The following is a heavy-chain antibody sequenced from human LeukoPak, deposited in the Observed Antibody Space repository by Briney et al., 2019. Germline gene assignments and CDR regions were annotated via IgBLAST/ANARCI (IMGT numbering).Heavy chain of an antibody. CDR1: GGSISSGRYY. J-gene: IGHJ4*02. CDR3: ARERGGGSSSWFLDY. V-gene: IGHV4-31*03. CDR2: ICYSCST. D-gene: IGHD6-13*01. Sequence: SETLSLTCTVSGGSISSGRYYWSWIRQHPGKVLVWIGYICYSCSTYYNPYLKSRVTLSVETSQNQYSLKLSSVTAADTAVYYCARERGGGSSSWFLDYLGQGTLVTVSS.